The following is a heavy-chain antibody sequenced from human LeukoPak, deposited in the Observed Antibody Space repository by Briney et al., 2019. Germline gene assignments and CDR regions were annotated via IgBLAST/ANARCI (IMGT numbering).Heavy chain of an antibody. CDR1: GFTFSSYS. Sequence: GGSLRLSCAASGFTFSSYSMNWVRQAPGKGLEWVSYISSSSSTIYYADSVKGRFTISRDNAKNSLYLQMNSLRAEDTAVYYCASPLTAGGSVWEREAVYAFDIWGQGTMVTVSS. V-gene: IGHV3-48*01. CDR2: ISSSSSTI. D-gene: IGHD2-8*02. J-gene: IGHJ3*02. CDR3: ASPLTAGGSVWEREAVYAFDI.